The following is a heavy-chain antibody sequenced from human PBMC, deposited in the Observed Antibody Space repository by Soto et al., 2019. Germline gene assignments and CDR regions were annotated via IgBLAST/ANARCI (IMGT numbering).Heavy chain of an antibody. CDR3: ARLPKYYDSSGYYSDY. CDR1: GGSISSSNW. D-gene: IGHD3-22*01. CDR2: IYHSGST. J-gene: IGHJ4*02. Sequence: SETLSLTCAVSGGSISSSNWWSWVRQPPGKGLEWIGEIYHSGSTNYNPSLKSRVTISVDKSKNQFSLKLSSVTAADTAVYYCARLPKYYDSSGYYSDYWGQGTLVTVSS. V-gene: IGHV4-4*02.